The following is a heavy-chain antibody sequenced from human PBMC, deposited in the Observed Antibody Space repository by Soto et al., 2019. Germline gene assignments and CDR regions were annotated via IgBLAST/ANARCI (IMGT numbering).Heavy chain of an antibody. CDR3: ARGGDGYNQAYKYYFVY. D-gene: IGHD5-12*01. CDR2: IIPMFGTT. Sequence: QVQVVQSGAEVKKPGSSVKVSCRASGGTFSSYTISWVRQAPGQGLEWMGGIIPMFGTTRYAQKFQDRVTITADKSTNTAYMELSSLRSQDTAVYYCARGGDGYNQAYKYYFVYWGQGTLVTVSS. CDR1: GGTFSSYT. V-gene: IGHV1-69*06. J-gene: IGHJ4*02.